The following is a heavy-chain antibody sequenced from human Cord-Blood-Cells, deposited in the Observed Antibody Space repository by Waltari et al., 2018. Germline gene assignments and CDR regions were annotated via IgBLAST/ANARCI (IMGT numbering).Heavy chain of an antibody. CDR1: GYTFTSYG. CDR2: ISAYNGNT. CDR3: AGPIAVAGTGMDYYYYGMDV. J-gene: IGHJ6*02. V-gene: IGHV1-18*01. Sequence: QVQLVQSGAEVKKPGASVKVSCKASGYTFTSYGISWVRQAPGQGLEWMGWISAYNGNTNYAQKLQGRVTMTTDTSTSTAYMELRSLRSDDTAVYYCAGPIAVAGTGMDYYYYGMDVWGQGTTVTVSS. D-gene: IGHD6-19*01.